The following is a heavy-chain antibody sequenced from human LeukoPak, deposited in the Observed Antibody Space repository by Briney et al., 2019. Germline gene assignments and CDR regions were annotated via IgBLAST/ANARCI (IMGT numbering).Heavy chain of an antibody. J-gene: IGHJ5*02. D-gene: IGHD2-2*02. Sequence: GGSLRLSCAASGFTFSSYAMHWVRQAPGKGLKWVAVISYDGSNKYYADSVKGRFTISRDNAKNSLYLQMNSLRAEDTAVYYCARITIDCSSTSCYTGGYNWFDPWGQGTLVTVSS. CDR1: GFTFSSYA. CDR3: ARITIDCSSTSCYTGGYNWFDP. CDR2: ISYDGSNK. V-gene: IGHV3-30-3*01.